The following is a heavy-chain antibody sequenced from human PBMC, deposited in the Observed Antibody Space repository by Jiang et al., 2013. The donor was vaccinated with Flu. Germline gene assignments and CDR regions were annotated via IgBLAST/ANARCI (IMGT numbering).Heavy chain of an antibody. D-gene: IGHD1-26*01. CDR3: VKDPQTTWGAWED. Sequence: QLVESGGGVVQPGRSLRLSCAGSGFTFSNYGMHWVRQAPGKGLKWVAVISMHGGYRSFADSVKGRFTISRDDSKNTLYLQMNSLRSEDTAVYYCVKDPQTTWGAWEDWGQGTLVTVSS. CDR1: GFTFSNYG. V-gene: IGHV3-30*18. J-gene: IGHJ4*02. CDR2: ISMHGGYR.